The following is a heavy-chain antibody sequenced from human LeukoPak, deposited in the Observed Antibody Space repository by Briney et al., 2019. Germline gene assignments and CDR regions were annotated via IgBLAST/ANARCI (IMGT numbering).Heavy chain of an antibody. CDR1: GGSISSYY. J-gene: IGHJ6*03. CDR3: ARDRSMVTHYYYMDV. Sequence: SETLSLTCTVSGGSISSYYWSWLRQPPGKGLEWIGYIYYSGSTNYNPSLKSRVTISVDTSKNQFSLKLSSVTAADTAVYYCARDRSMVTHYYYMDVWGKGTTVTVSS. D-gene: IGHD5-18*01. V-gene: IGHV4-59*01. CDR2: IYYSGST.